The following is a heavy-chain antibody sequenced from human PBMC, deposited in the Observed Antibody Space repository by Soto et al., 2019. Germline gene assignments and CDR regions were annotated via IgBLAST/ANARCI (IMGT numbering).Heavy chain of an antibody. CDR1: GFTFRTYG. CDR2: IWYAASNK. J-gene: IGHJ4*02. Sequence: VQLVESGGGVVQPGRSLRLSCAASGFTFRTYGMYWVRQAPGKGLEWVAVIWYAASNKYYADSVKGRFTISRDNSENTLYLQMNSLRAEDTAVYYWARGRVDGGELDLWGQGTLVTVSS. D-gene: IGHD1-26*01. V-gene: IGHV3-33*01. CDR3: ARGRVDGGELDL.